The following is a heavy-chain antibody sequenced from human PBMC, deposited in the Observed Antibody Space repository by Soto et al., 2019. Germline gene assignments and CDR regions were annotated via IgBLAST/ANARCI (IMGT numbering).Heavy chain of an antibody. Sequence: QLQLQESGSGLVKPSQTLSLTCAVSGGSISSGGYSWSWIRQPPGKGLEWIGYIYHSGSTYYNPSLKSRVTISVDRSKNQFSLKLSSVTAADTAVYYCAGGIDCSGGSCYFRNFDYWGQGTLVTVSS. D-gene: IGHD2-15*01. CDR2: IYHSGST. V-gene: IGHV4-30-2*01. CDR1: GGSISSGGYS. J-gene: IGHJ4*02. CDR3: AGGIDCSGGSCYFRNFDY.